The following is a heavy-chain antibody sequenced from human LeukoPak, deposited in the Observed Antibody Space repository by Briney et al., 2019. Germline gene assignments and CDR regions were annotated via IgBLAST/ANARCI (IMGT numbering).Heavy chain of an antibody. CDR2: IYYSGST. V-gene: IGHV4-59*01. CDR1: GDSISSYY. J-gene: IGHJ6*02. D-gene: IGHD5-18*01. Sequence: SETLSLTCTVSGDSISSYYWSWIRQPPGKGLEWIGYIYYSGSTNYNPSLKSRVTISVDTSKNQFSLKLSSVTAADTAVYYCARAGYSYGYYYYGMDVWGQGTTVTVSS. CDR3: ARAGYSYGYYYYGMDV.